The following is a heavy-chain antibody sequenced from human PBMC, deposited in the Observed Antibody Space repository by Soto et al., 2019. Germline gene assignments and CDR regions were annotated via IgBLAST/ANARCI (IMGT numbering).Heavy chain of an antibody. Sequence: SETLSLTCTVSGGSISSGDYYWSWIRQPPGKGLEWIGYIYYSGSTYYNPSLKSRVTISVDTSKNQFSLKLSSVTAADTAVYYCARGLGYCSSTSCPTYYFDYWGQGTLVTVSS. D-gene: IGHD2-2*01. CDR3: ARGLGYCSSTSCPTYYFDY. J-gene: IGHJ4*02. CDR1: GGSISSGDYY. V-gene: IGHV4-30-4*01. CDR2: IYYSGST.